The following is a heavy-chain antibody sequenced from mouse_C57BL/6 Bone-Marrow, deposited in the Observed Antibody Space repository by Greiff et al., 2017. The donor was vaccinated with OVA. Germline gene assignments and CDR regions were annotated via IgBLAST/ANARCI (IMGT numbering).Heavy chain of an antibody. D-gene: IGHD3-3*01. J-gene: IGHJ2*01. CDR3: ASGTGFDY. CDR2: IYPYNGVS. Sequence: VQLQQSGPELVKPGASVKISCQASGYPFTGHYMHWVKQSHGNILDWIGYIYPYNGVSSDNQKFKGKATLTVDKSSSQAYMELRSLTSEASAFSYCASGTGFDYWGQGTTLTVSS. V-gene: IGHV1-31*01. CDR1: GYPFTGHY.